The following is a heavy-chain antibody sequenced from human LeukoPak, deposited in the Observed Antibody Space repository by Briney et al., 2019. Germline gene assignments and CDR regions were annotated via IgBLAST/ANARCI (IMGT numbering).Heavy chain of an antibody. CDR2: INPNSGGT. V-gene: IGHV1-2*02. CDR3: ARAVHGGFLYYFDY. CDR1: GYTFTGYY. J-gene: IGHJ4*02. Sequence: ASVKVSCKASGYTFTGYYMHWVRQAPGQGLEWMGWINPNSGGTNYAQKFQGRVTMTRETSISTVYMELSRLRSEDTAVYYRARAVHGGFLYYFDYWGQGTLVTVSS. D-gene: IGHD3-3*01.